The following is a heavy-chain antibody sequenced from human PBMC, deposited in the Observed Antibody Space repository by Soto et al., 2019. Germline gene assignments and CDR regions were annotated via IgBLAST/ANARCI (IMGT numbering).Heavy chain of an antibody. Sequence: GASVKVSCKASGYTFTSYDISWVRQAPGQGLEWMGWLSAYNGNTNYAQKLQGRVTMTTDTSTSTAYMELRSLRSDDTAVHYCARGGIAVAGTHPPSYWGQGTLVTVSS. J-gene: IGHJ4*02. CDR1: GYTFTSYD. V-gene: IGHV1-18*01. CDR2: LSAYNGNT. D-gene: IGHD6-19*01. CDR3: ARGGIAVAGTHPPSY.